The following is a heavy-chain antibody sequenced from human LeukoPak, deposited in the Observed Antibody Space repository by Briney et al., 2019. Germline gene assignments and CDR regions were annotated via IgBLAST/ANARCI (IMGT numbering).Heavy chain of an antibody. J-gene: IGHJ4*02. CDR1: GFTFSSYW. CDR2: IKQDGSEK. Sequence: GGSLRLPCAASGFTFSSYWMSWVRQAPGKGLEWVANIKQDGSEKYYVDSVKGRFTISRDNAKNSLYLQMNSLRAEDTAVYYCARFYYDSSGYPFDYWGQGTLVTVSS. D-gene: IGHD3-22*01. CDR3: ARFYYDSSGYPFDY. V-gene: IGHV3-7*01.